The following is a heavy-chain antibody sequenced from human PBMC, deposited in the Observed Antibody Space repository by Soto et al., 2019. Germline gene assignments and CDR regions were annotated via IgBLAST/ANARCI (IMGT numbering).Heavy chain of an antibody. Sequence: QVQLVQSGAEVKKPGSSVKVSCKASGGTFSSYAITWVLQAPGQGLEWMGGIIPIFGTANYAQKFQGRVTITADESTSTAYMELSSLRSEHTAVSYCARDRGTSSGYYPYWFDPWGQGTLVTVSS. CDR3: ARDRGTSSGYYPYWFDP. CDR1: GGTFSSYA. CDR2: IIPIFGTA. D-gene: IGHD3-22*01. V-gene: IGHV1-69*12. J-gene: IGHJ5*02.